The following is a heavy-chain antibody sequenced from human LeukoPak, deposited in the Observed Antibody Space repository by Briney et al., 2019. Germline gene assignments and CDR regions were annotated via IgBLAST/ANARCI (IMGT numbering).Heavy chain of an antibody. J-gene: IGHJ6*02. Sequence: GSLRLSCAASGFSFSDCWMNWVRQAPGKGLEWVANIKKDGSEKYYLDSVKGRFTISRDNAKNSLYLQMSNLRAEDTAVYFCARGGGLDVWGQGATVTVSS. CDR1: GFSFSDCW. V-gene: IGHV3-7*04. CDR3: ARGGGLDV. CDR2: IKKDGSEK.